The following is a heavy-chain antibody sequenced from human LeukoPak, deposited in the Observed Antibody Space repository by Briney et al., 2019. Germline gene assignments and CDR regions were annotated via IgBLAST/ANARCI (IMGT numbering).Heavy chain of an antibody. CDR1: GFTFSNYG. D-gene: IGHD6-13*01. CDR3: AREYSSTWYAGRGLFDY. Sequence: GGSLRLYCAASGFTFSNYGMNWVRQAPGKGLEWRSYISSSGSTINYADYVKGRVTISRDNAKNSLYLQMNSLRAEDTAIYYCAREYSSTWYAGRGLFDYWGQGTLVTVSS. J-gene: IGHJ4*02. CDR2: ISSSGSTI. V-gene: IGHV3-48*03.